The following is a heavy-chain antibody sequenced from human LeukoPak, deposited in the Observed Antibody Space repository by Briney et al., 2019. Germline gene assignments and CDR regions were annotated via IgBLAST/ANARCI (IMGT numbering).Heavy chain of an antibody. J-gene: IGHJ5*02. V-gene: IGHV1-46*01. Sequence: GASVKASCKASGYTFSSYYIHWVRQAPGQGLEWMGIINPSGGSTSYPQKFQGRVTVTRDMSTSTVYMELSSLKSEDTAVYYCARDPGYCSGDNCYYSFFDPWGQGTLVTVSS. D-gene: IGHD2-15*01. CDR2: INPSGGST. CDR1: GYTFSSYY. CDR3: ARDPGYCSGDNCYYSFFDP.